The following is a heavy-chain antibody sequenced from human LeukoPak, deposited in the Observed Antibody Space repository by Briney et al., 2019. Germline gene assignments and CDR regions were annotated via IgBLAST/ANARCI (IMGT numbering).Heavy chain of an antibody. CDR3: ASAYCGGDCYSNWFDP. D-gene: IGHD2-21*02. V-gene: IGHV1-69*04. CDR2: IIPIFGIA. J-gene: IGHJ5*02. CDR1: GGTFSSYA. Sequence: SVKVSCKAPGGTFSSYAISWVRQAPGQGLEWMGRIIPIFGIANYAQKFQGRVTITADKSTSTAYMELSSLRSEDTAVYYCASAYCGGDCYSNWFDPWGQGTLVTVSS.